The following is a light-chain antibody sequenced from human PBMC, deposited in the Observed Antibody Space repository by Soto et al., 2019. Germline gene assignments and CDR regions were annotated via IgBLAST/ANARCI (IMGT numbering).Light chain of an antibody. CDR3: QQYNDYSWT. CDR2: KAS. Sequence: IQMTQSPSTLSASVGDRVAITCRASQSIGIWLAWYQKKPGKAPRFLIYKASTLQTGVPSRFSGSGSGTEFSLNISSLQPDDFATYCCQQYNDYSWTFGQGTKVEI. CDR1: QSIGIW. V-gene: IGKV1-5*03. J-gene: IGKJ1*01.